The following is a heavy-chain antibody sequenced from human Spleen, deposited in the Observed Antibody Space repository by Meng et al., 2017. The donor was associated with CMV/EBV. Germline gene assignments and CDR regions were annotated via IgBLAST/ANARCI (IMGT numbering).Heavy chain of an antibody. CDR1: GYSFTSYW. CDR3: ARSAFWSGPEVGRLSSWFDP. J-gene: IGHJ5*02. D-gene: IGHD3-3*01. CDR2: IYPGDSDT. Sequence: GESLKISCKGSGYSFTSYWIGWVRQMPGKGLEWMGIIYPGDSDTRYSPSFQGQVTISADKSISTAYLQWSSLKASDTAMYYCARSAFWSGPEVGRLSSWFDPWGQGTLVTVSS. V-gene: IGHV5-51*01.